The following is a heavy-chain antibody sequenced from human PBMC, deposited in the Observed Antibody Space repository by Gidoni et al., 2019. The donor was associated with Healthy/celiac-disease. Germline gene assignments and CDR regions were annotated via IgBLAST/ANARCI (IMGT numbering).Heavy chain of an antibody. CDR2: IGGSGGST. CDR1: GFTFSSYA. J-gene: IGHJ5*02. D-gene: IGHD5-18*01. CDR3: AKDVYSAMGNLGWFDP. Sequence: EVQLLESGGGLVQPGGSLRLSCAASGFTFSSYAMSWVRQAPGKGLDGVAAIGGSGGSTYYADYVKGRFTISRDNSKNTLYLQMNSLRAEDTAVYYCAKDVYSAMGNLGWFDPWGQGTLVTVSS. V-gene: IGHV3-23*01.